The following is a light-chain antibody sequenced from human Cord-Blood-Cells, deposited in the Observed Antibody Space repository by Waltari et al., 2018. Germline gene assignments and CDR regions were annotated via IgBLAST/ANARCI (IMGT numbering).Light chain of an antibody. Sequence: SSELTQDPAVSVALGQTVRITCQGDSLRSYYASWYQQQPGQATVLVIFGKNNRPSGFPYLCPGASSGNTASLTITGAQAEDEADYYCNSRDSSGNHVVFGGGTKLTVL. CDR1: SLRSYY. CDR3: NSRDSSGNHVV. J-gene: IGLJ2*01. V-gene: IGLV3-19*01. CDR2: GKN.